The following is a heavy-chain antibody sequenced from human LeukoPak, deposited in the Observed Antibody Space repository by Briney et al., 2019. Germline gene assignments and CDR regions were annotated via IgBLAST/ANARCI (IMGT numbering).Heavy chain of an antibody. V-gene: IGHV4-31*03. J-gene: IGHJ5*02. CDR1: GGSISGGAYY. Sequence: TSETLSLTCTVSGGSISGGAYYWSWIRQHPGKGLEWIGDIYYSGNTYYSLSLKSRVTIPVDTSKNQFSLKLTSVTAADTAAYYCAREYCGADCYSGLNWFDPWGQGTLVTVSS. D-gene: IGHD2-21*02. CDR2: IYYSGNT. CDR3: AREYCGADCYSGLNWFDP.